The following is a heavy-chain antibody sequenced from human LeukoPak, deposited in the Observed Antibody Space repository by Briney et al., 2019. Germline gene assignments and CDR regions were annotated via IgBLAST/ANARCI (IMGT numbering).Heavy chain of an antibody. CDR2: ISYDGSNK. Sequence: GGSLRLSCAASGFTFSSYAMHWVRQAPGKGLEWVAVISYDGSNKYYADSAKGRFTISRDNSKNTLYLQMNSLRAEDTAVYYCARDPSESTSYFDYWGQGTLVTVSS. CDR3: ARDPSESTSYFDY. V-gene: IGHV3-30*04. J-gene: IGHJ4*02. CDR1: GFTFSSYA.